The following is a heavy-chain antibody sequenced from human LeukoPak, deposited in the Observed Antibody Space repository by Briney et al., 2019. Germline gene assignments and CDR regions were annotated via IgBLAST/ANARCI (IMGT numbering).Heavy chain of an antibody. D-gene: IGHD2-15*01. CDR3: ARSQKDCSSSSCYLFDY. CDR2: INPSGGST. Sequence: ASVKVSCKASGYTFTSYYMHWVRQAPGQGLEWMGIINPSGGSTSYAQRFQGRVTMTRDMSTRTVYMELRSLRSEDTALYYCARSQKDCSSSSCYLFDYWGQGTLVTVSS. J-gene: IGHJ4*02. CDR1: GYTFTSYY. V-gene: IGHV1-46*01.